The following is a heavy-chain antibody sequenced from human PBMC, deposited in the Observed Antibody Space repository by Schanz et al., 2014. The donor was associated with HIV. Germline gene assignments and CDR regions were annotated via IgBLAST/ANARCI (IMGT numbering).Heavy chain of an antibody. CDR1: GFIFDDYA. V-gene: IGHV3-9*01. J-gene: IGHJ4*02. CDR2: INWRSDSI. CDR3: ARDSGPGSY. Sequence: VQLVESGGGVVQPGRSLRLSCAASGFIFDDYAMHWVRQAPGKGLEWVSGINWRSDSIGYADSVKGRFTISRDNAKNSLYLQMNSLRAEDTALYYCARDSGPGSYWGQGTLVTVSS. D-gene: IGHD3-10*01.